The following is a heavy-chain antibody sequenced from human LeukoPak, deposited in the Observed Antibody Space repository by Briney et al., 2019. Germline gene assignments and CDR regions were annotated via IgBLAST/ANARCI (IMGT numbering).Heavy chain of an antibody. D-gene: IGHD1-26*01. CDR1: GYTFTGYY. CDR2: INPNSGGT. J-gene: IGHJ5*02. CDR3: ARDLSAVGATGWFDP. V-gene: IGHV1-2*02. Sequence: ASVKVSCKASGYTFTGYYMHWVRQAPGQGLEWMGWINPNSGGTNYAQKFQGRVTMTRDTSISTAYMELSRLRSDDTAVYYCARDLSAVGATGWFDPWGQGTLVTVSS.